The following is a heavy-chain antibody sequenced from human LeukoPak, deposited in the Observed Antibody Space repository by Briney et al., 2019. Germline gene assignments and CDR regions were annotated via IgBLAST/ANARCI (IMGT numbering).Heavy chain of an antibody. CDR2: IKEDGTQK. Sequence: PGGSLRLSCAASGFSFQYYWMAWVRQAPGMGLEWVAHIKEDGTQKFYVDSVRGRFTISKDDARNALYLQMKSLRDEDTAIYYCVRGGWELDYWGQGTLVIVSS. CDR1: GFSFQYYW. V-gene: IGHV3-7*01. CDR3: VRGGWELDY. D-gene: IGHD4-23*01. J-gene: IGHJ4*02.